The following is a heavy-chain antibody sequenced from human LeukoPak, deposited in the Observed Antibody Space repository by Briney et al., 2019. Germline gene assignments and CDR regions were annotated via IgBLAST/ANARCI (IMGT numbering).Heavy chain of an antibody. J-gene: IGHJ6*02. Sequence: GASVKVSGKASGYTFTSYAMNWVRQAPGQGLEWMGWINTNTGNPTYAQGFTGRFVFSLDTSVSTAYLQISSLKAEDTAVYYCARSYYYYDILTGYSHYYYGMDVWGQGTTVTVSS. CDR3: ARSYYYYDILTGYSHYYYGMDV. V-gene: IGHV7-4-1*02. CDR1: GYTFTSYA. D-gene: IGHD3-9*01. CDR2: INTNTGNP.